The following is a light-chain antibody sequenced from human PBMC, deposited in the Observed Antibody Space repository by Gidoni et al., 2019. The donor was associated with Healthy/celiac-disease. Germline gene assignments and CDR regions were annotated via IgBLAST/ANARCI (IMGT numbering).Light chain of an antibody. CDR3: QQYNSYSYT. V-gene: IGKV1-5*03. Sequence: DIQMTQSPSTLSASVGDRVPITCRASHSISSWLAWYQQKPGKAPKLLIYKASSLESGVPSRFSDSGSGTEFTLTISSLQPDDFATYYCQQYNSYSYTFGQXTKLEIK. CDR1: HSISSW. J-gene: IGKJ2*01. CDR2: KAS.